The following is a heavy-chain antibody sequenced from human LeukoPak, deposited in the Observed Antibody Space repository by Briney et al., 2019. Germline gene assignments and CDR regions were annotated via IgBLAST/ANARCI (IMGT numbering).Heavy chain of an antibody. D-gene: IGHD2-2*01. Sequence: ASVKVSCKASGYTFTGYYMHWVRQAPGQGLEWMGWINPNSGGTNYAQKFQGWVTMTRDTSISTAYMELSRLRSDDTAVNYCARDYCSSTSCYLDYWGQGTLVTVSS. CDR3: ARDYCSSTSCYLDY. V-gene: IGHV1-2*04. CDR2: INPNSGGT. J-gene: IGHJ4*02. CDR1: GYTFTGYY.